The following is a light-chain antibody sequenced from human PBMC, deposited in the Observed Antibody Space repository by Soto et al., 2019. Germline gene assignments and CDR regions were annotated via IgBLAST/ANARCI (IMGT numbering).Light chain of an antibody. CDR3: QKYNSAPRT. CDR2: AAS. J-gene: IGKJ1*01. Sequence: DIHMTRSPSSVSASGRGVGAIAFRASQGISNYLAWYQQKPGKVPKLLIYAASTLQSGVPSRFSGSGSGTDFTLTINSLQPEDVATYYCQKYNSAPRTFGQGTKVDI. CDR1: QGISNY. V-gene: IGKV1-27*01.